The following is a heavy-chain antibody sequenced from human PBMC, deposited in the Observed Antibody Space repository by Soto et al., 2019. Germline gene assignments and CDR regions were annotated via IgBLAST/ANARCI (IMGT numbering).Heavy chain of an antibody. J-gene: IGHJ4*02. CDR3: AKDKGGSPSGPYFDY. CDR2: MSWNGGSI. CDR1: GFTFDDYA. Sequence: SLRLYCATSGFTFDDYAMHWVRQVPGKGLEWVSGMSWNGGSIQSADSVRGRFIISRDNVRNSLYLQMNSLKTEDTAFYYCAKDKGGSPSGPYFDYWGPGTLVTVSS. D-gene: IGHD3-16*01. V-gene: IGHV3-9*01.